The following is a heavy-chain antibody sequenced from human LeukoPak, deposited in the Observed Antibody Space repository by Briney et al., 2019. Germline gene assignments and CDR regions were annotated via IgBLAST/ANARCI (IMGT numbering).Heavy chain of an antibody. CDR1: GGSFSGYY. V-gene: IGHV4-34*01. CDR3: ARGRVYYGSGSTPEGGYYGMDV. Sequence: SETLSLTCAAYGGSFSGYYWSWIRQPPGKGLEWIGEINHSGSTNYNPSLKSRVTISVDTSKNQFSLKLSSVTAADTAVYYCARGRVYYGSGSTPEGGYYGMDVWGQGTTVTVSS. CDR2: INHSGST. D-gene: IGHD3-10*01. J-gene: IGHJ6*02.